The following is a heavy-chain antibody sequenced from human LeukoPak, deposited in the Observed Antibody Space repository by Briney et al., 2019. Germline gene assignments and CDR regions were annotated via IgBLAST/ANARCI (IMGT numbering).Heavy chain of an antibody. J-gene: IGHJ5*02. CDR2: MNPNSGNT. CDR3: ARGPAPLYCSSTSCYGYNWFDP. CDR1: GYTFTSYD. D-gene: IGHD2-2*01. Sequence: ASVKVSCKASGYTFTSYDINWVRQATGQGLEWMGWMNPNSGNTGYAQKFQGRVTMTRNTSISTVYMELSSLRSEGTAVYYCARGPAPLYCSSTSCYGYNWFDPWGQGTLVTVSS. V-gene: IGHV1-8*01.